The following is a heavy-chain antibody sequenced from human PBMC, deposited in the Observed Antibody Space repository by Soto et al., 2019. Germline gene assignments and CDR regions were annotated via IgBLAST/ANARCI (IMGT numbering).Heavy chain of an antibody. J-gene: IGHJ4*02. CDR3: ISHSPEDMKRT. CDR2: IRNKVHSYAT. V-gene: IGHV3-73*02. Sequence: EVQLVESGGGLVQPGGSLKLSCAASGFTFSGSSVHWVRQASGKGLEWVGRIRNKVHSYATAYAASVRGRFTISRDDSKNTTFLQMKSLNTEDTAVYYCISHSPEDMKRTWGQGTLVTVS. CDR1: GFTFSGSS. D-gene: IGHD2-15*01.